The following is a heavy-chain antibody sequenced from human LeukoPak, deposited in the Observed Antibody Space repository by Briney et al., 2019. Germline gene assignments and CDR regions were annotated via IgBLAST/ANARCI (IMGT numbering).Heavy chain of an antibody. D-gene: IGHD6-13*01. Sequence: ASVKVSCKASGYTFTGYYMHWVRQAPGQGLEWMGWINPNSGGTNYAQKFQGRVTMTRDTPISTAYMELSRLRSDDTAVYYCARGPYSSSWYHFDYWGQGTLVTVSS. CDR1: GYTFTGYY. V-gene: IGHV1-2*02. CDR3: ARGPYSSSWYHFDY. CDR2: INPNSGGT. J-gene: IGHJ4*02.